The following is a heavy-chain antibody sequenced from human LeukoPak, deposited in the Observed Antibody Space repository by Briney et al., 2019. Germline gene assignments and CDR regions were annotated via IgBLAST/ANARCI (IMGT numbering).Heavy chain of an antibody. CDR3: VRGIVGTTRHFDF. CDR2: IFASGST. D-gene: IGHD1-26*01. V-gene: IGHV4-4*07. Sequence: PSETLSLTCTVSGGSISGYYWSWIRQPAGKGLEWVGRIFASGSTNYNPSLRSRVTMSVDTSKNQFSLKLRSVTDADTAVYYCVRGIVGTTRHFDFWGQGALVTVSS. J-gene: IGHJ4*02. CDR1: GGSISGYY.